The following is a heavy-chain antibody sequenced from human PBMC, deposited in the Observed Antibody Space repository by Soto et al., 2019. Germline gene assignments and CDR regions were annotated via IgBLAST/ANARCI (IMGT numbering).Heavy chain of an antibody. CDR3: AREGGGV. CDR2: ISYDGSNK. D-gene: IGHD3-16*01. Sequence: QVQLVESGGGVVQPGRSLRLSCAASGFTFSSYAMHWVRQAPGKGLEWVAVISYDGSNKYYADSVKGRFTISRDNSKNTLYLQMNSLRAEDTAVYYCAREGGGVWGQGTTVTVSS. CDR1: GFTFSSYA. J-gene: IGHJ6*02. V-gene: IGHV3-30-3*01.